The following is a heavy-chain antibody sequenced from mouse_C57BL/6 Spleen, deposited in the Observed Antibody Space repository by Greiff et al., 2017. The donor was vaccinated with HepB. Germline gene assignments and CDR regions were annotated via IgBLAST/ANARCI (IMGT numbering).Heavy chain of an antibody. CDR1: GFTFSNYW. CDR3: TAINPFAY. CDR2: IRLKSDNYAT. Sequence: EVKLVESGGGLVQPGGSMKLSCVASGFTFSNYWMNWVRQSPEKGLEWVAQIRLKSDNYATHYAESVKGRFTISRDDSKSSVYLQMNNLRAEDTGIYYCTAINPFAYWGQGTLVTVSA. J-gene: IGHJ3*01. V-gene: IGHV6-3*01. D-gene: IGHD1-1*01.